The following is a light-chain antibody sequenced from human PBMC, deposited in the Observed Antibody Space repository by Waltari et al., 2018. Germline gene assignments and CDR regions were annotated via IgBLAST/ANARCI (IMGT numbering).Light chain of an antibody. CDR3: AAWDDSLSRWL. V-gene: IGLV1-47*01. J-gene: IGLJ3*02. Sequence: QSVLTQPPSASGTPGQRVTISCSGRSSNLARNYVSWYQHVPGAAPKLLIYRNNQRPSGVPDRFSGSKSGTSASLAISGLRSEDEADYYCAAWDDSLSRWLLGGGTKLTVL. CDR1: SSNLARNY. CDR2: RNN.